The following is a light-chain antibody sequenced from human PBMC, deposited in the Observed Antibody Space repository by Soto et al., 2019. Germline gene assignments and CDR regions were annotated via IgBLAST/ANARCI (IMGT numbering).Light chain of an antibody. Sequence: EIVLTQSPGTLSLSPGERATLSCRASQSVSSSYLARYQQQPGQAPRLLIYGASSRATGIPDRFSGSGSGTDFTLTISRLEPEDFAVYYCQQYGSSPRLTFGGGTKVEIK. CDR3: QQYGSSPRLT. V-gene: IGKV3-20*01. CDR1: QSVSSSY. J-gene: IGKJ4*01. CDR2: GAS.